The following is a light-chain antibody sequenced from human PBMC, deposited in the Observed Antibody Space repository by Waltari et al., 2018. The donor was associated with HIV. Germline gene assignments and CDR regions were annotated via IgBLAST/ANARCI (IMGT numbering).Light chain of an antibody. CDR3: QQYYSSPRT. Sequence: DIVMTQAPDSLAVYLGERATINGKASQSLLDRSNNEYYLGWYQQKPVHRPKRLIDGATNQDYGVPDQLSVSGSGPDFSLTISSLLAEDVALYYGQQYYSSPRTFGQGTKVES. CDR2: GAT. J-gene: IGKJ1*01. CDR1: QSLLDRSNNEYY. V-gene: IGKV4-1*01.